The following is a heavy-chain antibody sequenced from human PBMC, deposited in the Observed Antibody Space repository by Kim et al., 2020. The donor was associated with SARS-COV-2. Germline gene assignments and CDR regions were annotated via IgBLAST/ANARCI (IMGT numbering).Heavy chain of an antibody. Sequence: GGSLRLSCAASGFSFSTSWMTWVRQAPGKGLEWVANIKEDGSEKYLLGSVKGRFTVSRDNARNSLFLQMNSLIVEDTAMYFCATLEWGRSPTFDYWGWGT. J-gene: IGHJ4*02. CDR1: GFSFSTSW. V-gene: IGHV3-7*01. CDR3: ATLEWGRSPTFDY. D-gene: IGHD3-3*01. CDR2: IKEDGSEK.